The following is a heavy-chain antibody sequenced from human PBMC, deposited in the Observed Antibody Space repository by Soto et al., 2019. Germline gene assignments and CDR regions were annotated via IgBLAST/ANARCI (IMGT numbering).Heavy chain of an antibody. D-gene: IGHD2-8*01. CDR3: ASRYCINGVCYFDY. J-gene: IGHJ4*02. V-gene: IGHV4-61*01. CDR1: GGSVSSVSYY. Sequence: SETLSLTCTVSGGSVSSVSYYWSWIRQPPGKGLEWIGYINYSGGASFNSSLKSRVTISVDTSKNQFSLKLSSVTAADTAVYYCASRYCINGVCYFDYWGQGALVTVSS. CDR2: INYSGGA.